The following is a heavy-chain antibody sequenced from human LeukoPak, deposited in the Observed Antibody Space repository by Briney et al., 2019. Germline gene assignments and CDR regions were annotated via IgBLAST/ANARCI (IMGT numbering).Heavy chain of an antibody. CDR2: ISGSGGST. CDR1: GFTFGDYA. V-gene: IGHV3-23*01. Sequence: GGSLRLSCTTSGFTFGDYAMSWFRQAPGKGLEWVSAISGSGGSTYYADSVKGRFTISRDNSKNTLYLQMNSLRAEDTAVYYCAKSSDCSSTSCYRTYYYYYMDVWGKGTTVTVSS. CDR3: AKSSDCSSTSCYRTYYYYYMDV. J-gene: IGHJ6*03. D-gene: IGHD2-2*02.